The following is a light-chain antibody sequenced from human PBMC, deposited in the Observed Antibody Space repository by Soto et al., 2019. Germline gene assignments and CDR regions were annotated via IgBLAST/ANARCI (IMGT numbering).Light chain of an antibody. J-gene: IGKJ4*01. Sequence: DIQMTQSPSSLSASVGDRVTITCRASQSISSYLNWYQQKPGKAPKLLIYAASSLQSGVPSRFSGSVSGTDFTLTISSLRPEYFATYYCQQSYSTPLTFGGGTKVEIK. V-gene: IGKV1-39*01. CDR2: AAS. CDR1: QSISSY. CDR3: QQSYSTPLT.